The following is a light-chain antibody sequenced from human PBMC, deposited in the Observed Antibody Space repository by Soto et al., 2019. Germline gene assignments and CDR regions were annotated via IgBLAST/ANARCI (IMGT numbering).Light chain of an antibody. J-gene: IGKJ1*01. Sequence: DIVMTQSPLSLPVTPGEPASISCRTSQSLRLSNGYNYLDWSLQKPGQSPHLRIYLGSNRASGVPDRFSGSGSGTDFTLKISRVEAEDVGVYYCMQALQTWTFGQGTKVEIK. CDR2: LGS. CDR3: MQALQTWT. V-gene: IGKV2-28*01. CDR1: QSLRLSNGYNY.